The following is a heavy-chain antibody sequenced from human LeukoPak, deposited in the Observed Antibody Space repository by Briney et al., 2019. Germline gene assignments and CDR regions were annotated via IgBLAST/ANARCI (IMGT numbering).Heavy chain of an antibody. CDR3: AKLWGEDRRDGYNDLVPFDY. CDR2: ISGSGGST. D-gene: IGHD5-24*01. V-gene: IGHV3-23*01. J-gene: IGHJ4*02. Sequence: GGSLRLSCAASGFTFSSYAMSWVRQAPGKGLEWVSAISGSGGSTYYADSVKDRFTISRDNSKNTLYLQMNSLRAEDTAVYYCAKLWGEDRRDGYNDLVPFDYWGQGTLVTVSS. CDR1: GFTFSSYA.